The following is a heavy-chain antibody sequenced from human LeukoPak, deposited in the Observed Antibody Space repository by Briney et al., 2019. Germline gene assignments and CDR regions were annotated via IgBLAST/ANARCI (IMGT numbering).Heavy chain of an antibody. CDR1: GFTFSNYA. J-gene: IGHJ4*02. V-gene: IGHV3-30-3*01. CDR2: ISYDGSNK. D-gene: IGHD4-17*01. CDR3: ARDSSSRDYGDYPNDY. Sequence: PGRSLTLSRAASGFTFSNYAMHWVRQAPGKGRAGVAVISYDGSNKYYADSVKDRFTISRDNSKNTLYLQMNSLRAEDTAVYYCARDSSSRDYGDYPNDYWGPGTLVTVSS.